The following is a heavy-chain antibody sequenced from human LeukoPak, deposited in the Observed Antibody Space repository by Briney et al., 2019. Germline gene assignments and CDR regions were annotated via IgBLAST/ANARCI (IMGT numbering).Heavy chain of an antibody. Sequence: SETLSLTCTVSGGSISSYYWSWIRQPPGKGLEYIGYIYYSGSTNYNPSLKSRVTISVDTSKNQFSLKLSSVTAADTAVYYCARHRYYDSSGYYHTDAFDIWGQGTMVTVSS. CDR3: ARHRYYDSSGYYHTDAFDI. D-gene: IGHD3-22*01. CDR2: IYYSGST. CDR1: GGSISSYY. V-gene: IGHV4-59*08. J-gene: IGHJ3*02.